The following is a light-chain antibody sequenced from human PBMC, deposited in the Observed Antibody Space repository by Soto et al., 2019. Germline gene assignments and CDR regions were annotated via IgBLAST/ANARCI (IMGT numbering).Light chain of an antibody. Sequence: EIVLTQSPVTLSLSPGERGTLSCRASQSVGTSLAWYQQKPGQAPRLLIYGASNRATGIPDRFSGSGSGTDFTLTISKLEPEDFAVYHCQQYGSSPITFGQGTRLENK. V-gene: IGKV3-20*01. CDR1: QSVGTS. CDR3: QQYGSSPIT. CDR2: GAS. J-gene: IGKJ5*01.